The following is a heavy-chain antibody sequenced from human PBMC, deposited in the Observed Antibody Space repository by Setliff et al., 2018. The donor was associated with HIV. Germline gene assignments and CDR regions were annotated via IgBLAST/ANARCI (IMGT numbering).Heavy chain of an antibody. CDR2: IKKDGSEE. CDR1: GFTFSMYW. CDR3: VRLYSSVHNWFDP. Sequence: GGSLRLSCAASGFTFSMYWMSWVRQAPGKGPDWVATIKKDGSEEYYVDSVKGRFTVARDNVNNLVFLQMNSLRAEDTALYYCVRLYSSVHNWFDPWGLGTLVTVSS. D-gene: IGHD6-25*01. V-gene: IGHV3-7*03. J-gene: IGHJ5*02.